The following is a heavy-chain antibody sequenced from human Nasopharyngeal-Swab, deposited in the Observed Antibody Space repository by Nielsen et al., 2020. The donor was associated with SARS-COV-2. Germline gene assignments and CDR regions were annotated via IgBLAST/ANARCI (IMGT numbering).Heavy chain of an antibody. D-gene: IGHD3-3*01. V-gene: IGHV3-7*03. Sequence: LKISCAASGFTFSSYWMSWVRQAPGKGLEWVANIKQDGSEKYYVDSVKGRFTISRDNAKNSLYLQMNSLRAEDTAVYYCAKYFWSGSLYYGMDVWGQGTTVTVSS. CDR3: AKYFWSGSLYYGMDV. CDR2: IKQDGSEK. J-gene: IGHJ6*02. CDR1: GFTFSSYW.